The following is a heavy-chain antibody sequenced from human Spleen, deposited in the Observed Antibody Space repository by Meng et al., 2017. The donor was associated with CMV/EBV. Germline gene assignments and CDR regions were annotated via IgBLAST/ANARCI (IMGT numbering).Heavy chain of an antibody. J-gene: IGHJ5*02. V-gene: IGHV3-30-3*01. CDR3: ARESVYDFSRGGGFDP. D-gene: IGHD5/OR15-5a*01. Sequence: FTFSSYAMHWVRQAPGKGLEWVAVISYDGSNKYYADSVKGRFTISRDNSKNTLYLQMNSLRAEDTAVYYCARESVYDFSRGGGFDPWGQGTLVTVSS. CDR1: FTFSSYA. CDR2: ISYDGSNK.